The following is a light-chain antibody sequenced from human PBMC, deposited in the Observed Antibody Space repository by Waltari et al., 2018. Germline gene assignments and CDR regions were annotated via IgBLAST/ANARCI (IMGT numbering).Light chain of an antibody. CDR1: NLEDKY. V-gene: IGLV3-1*01. CDR3: QALDSSRNAVI. J-gene: IGLJ2*01. CDR2: QDF. Sequence: SYELTQPPSVSVSPGQTATITCSGDNLEDKYVCWYQQRPGQSPLLVIFQDFKRPSGRPERFAGSNSGQTATLTISGTQAIDEADYYCQALDSSRNAVIFGGGTKLTVL.